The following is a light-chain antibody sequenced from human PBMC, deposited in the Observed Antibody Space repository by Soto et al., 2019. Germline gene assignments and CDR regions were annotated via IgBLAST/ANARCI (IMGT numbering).Light chain of an antibody. V-gene: IGLV1-47*01. CDR3: AAWDDSLSGFYV. J-gene: IGLJ1*01. CDR2: RNN. Sequence: VLTQPPSASGTPGQRVTISCSGSSSNNGSNYVYWYQQLPGTAPKLLIYRNNQRPSGVPDRFSGSKSGTSASLAISGLRSEDEADYYCAAWDDSLSGFYVFGTGTKVTVL. CDR1: SSNNGSNY.